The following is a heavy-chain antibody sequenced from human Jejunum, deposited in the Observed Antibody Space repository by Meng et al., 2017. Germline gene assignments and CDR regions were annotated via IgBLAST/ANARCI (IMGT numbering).Heavy chain of an antibody. CDR2: IDHSGST. CDR3: ARGGDPRAYYFDY. Sequence: QVQLQQWGERLLKLSETLSLTCAVYGGSFSGYYCGWIRQAPGKGLEWIGDIDHSGSTNYNPSLKSRVTISVDTSRNQISLNLNSVTAADTAVYYCARGGDPRAYYFDYWGQGNLVTVSS. J-gene: IGHJ4*02. CDR1: GGSFSGYY. V-gene: IGHV4-34*01. D-gene: IGHD3-10*01.